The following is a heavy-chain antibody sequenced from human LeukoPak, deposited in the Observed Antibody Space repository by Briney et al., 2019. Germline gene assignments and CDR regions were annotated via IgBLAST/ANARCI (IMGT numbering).Heavy chain of an antibody. Sequence: GGSLRLSCAASGFTFDDYAMHWVRQAPGKGLEWVSGISWNNGSIGYADSVKGRFTISRDNAKNSLYLQMNSLRAEDTALYYCAKDMRSSGWYYFDYWGQGTLVTVSS. J-gene: IGHJ4*02. CDR1: GFTFDDYA. V-gene: IGHV3-9*01. CDR3: AKDMRSSGWYYFDY. CDR2: ISWNNGSI. D-gene: IGHD6-19*01.